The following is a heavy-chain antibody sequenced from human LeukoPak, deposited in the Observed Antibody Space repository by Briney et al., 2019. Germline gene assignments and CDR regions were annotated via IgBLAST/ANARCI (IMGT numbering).Heavy chain of an antibody. D-gene: IGHD4-17*01. V-gene: IGHV1-69*05. CDR1: GGTFNNSA. Sequence: SVKVSCKTSGGTFNNSAISWVRQAPGQGLEWLGGIMPLFGTAGYAQEFQGRVTITKDESTRTVYLELTSLTSDDTAVYYCARDVHGDYGSGWFDPWGQRTLVSVSS. CDR3: ARDVHGDYGSGWFDP. CDR2: IMPLFGTA. J-gene: IGHJ5*02.